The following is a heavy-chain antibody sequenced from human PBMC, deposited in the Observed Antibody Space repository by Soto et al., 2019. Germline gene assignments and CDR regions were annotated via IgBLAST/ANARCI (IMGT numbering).Heavy chain of an antibody. J-gene: IGHJ4*02. CDR3: ASVAACCNWSSYYFDD. V-gene: IGHV4-39*01. CDR2: IYYSGST. Sequence: PSETLSLTCTIFGGSISSSSYYWGWIRQPPGKGLEWIGSIYYSGSTYYNPSLKSRVTISVDTSQNQFSLKLSSVTAADTAVYYCASVAACCNWSSYYFDDWGQGTLFT. CDR1: GGSISSSSYY. D-gene: IGHD1-20*01.